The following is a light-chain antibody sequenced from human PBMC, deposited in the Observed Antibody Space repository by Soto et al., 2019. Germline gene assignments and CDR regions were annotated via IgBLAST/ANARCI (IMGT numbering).Light chain of an antibody. CDR3: QQYTNFPLT. Sequence: DIQMTQSPSTLSASVGDRVTITCRASQSISSWLAWYQQKPGKAPKLLIHEASRLESGVPSRFSGSESGTEFTLTISGLHAEDSATDSCQQYTNFPLTFGGGTKVEIK. J-gene: IGKJ4*01. CDR2: EAS. V-gene: IGKV1-5*01. CDR1: QSISSW.